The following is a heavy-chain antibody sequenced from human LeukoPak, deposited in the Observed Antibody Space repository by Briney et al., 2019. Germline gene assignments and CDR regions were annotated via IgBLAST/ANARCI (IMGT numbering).Heavy chain of an antibody. CDR2: IRYDGTNK. CDR1: GFTFSGYG. V-gene: IGHV3-30*02. CDR3: ARARARFGELPYFDY. J-gene: IGHJ4*02. D-gene: IGHD3-10*01. Sequence: GGSLRLSCAASGFTFSGYGMHWVRQAPGKGLEWVAFIRYDGTNKYYADSVKGRFTISRDDSKNTLYLQMNSLRAEDTAVYYCARARARFGELPYFDYWGQGTLVTVSS.